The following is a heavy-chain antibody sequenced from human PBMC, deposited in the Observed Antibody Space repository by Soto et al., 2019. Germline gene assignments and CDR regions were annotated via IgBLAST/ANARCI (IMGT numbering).Heavy chain of an antibody. V-gene: IGHV4-39*01. CDR3: ASSYGDYVSY. Sequence: QLQLQESGPGLVKPSETLSLTCTVSGGSISSSSYYWGWIRQPSGKGLEWIGSIYYSGSTYYNPSLKSRVTISVDTSKNQCSLKLSSVTAADTAVYYCASSYGDYVSYWGQGTLVTVSS. D-gene: IGHD4-17*01. J-gene: IGHJ4*02. CDR2: IYYSGST. CDR1: GGSISSSSYY.